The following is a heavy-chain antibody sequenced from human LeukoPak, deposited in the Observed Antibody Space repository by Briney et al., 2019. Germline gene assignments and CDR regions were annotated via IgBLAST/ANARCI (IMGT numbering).Heavy chain of an antibody. D-gene: IGHD3-22*01. V-gene: IGHV1-2*02. CDR1: GYTFTGYY. J-gene: IGHJ4*02. Sequence: ASVTVSFKASGYTFTGYYMHWVRQAPGQGLEWMGWINPNSGGTNYAQKFQGRVTMTRDTSISTAYMELSRLTSDDTAVYYCAKEVHYYDSSDYFPLGYWGQGTLITVSS. CDR2: INPNSGGT. CDR3: AKEVHYYDSSDYFPLGY.